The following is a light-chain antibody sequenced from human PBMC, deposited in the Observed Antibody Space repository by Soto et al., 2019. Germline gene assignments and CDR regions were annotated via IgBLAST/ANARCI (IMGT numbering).Light chain of an antibody. CDR1: SSNVGGNP. Sequence: VLTQPPSASGTPGQRVTISCFGSSSNVGGNPVNWYQHVPTTAPKLLIYTNTQRPSGVPDRFSGPKSGTSASLAISGLQSEDEADYYCASWDDSLNGPVFGTGTKVTVL. CDR2: TNT. V-gene: IGLV1-44*01. J-gene: IGLJ1*01. CDR3: ASWDDSLNGPV.